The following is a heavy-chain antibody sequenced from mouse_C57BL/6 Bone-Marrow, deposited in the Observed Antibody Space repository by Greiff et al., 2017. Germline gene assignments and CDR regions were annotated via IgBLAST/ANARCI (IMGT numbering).Heavy chain of an antibody. D-gene: IGHD5-1*01. Sequence: QVTLKVSGPGILQSSQTLSLTCSFSGFSLSPSGMGVSWIRQPSGKGLEWLAHIYWDDDKRYNPSLKSRLTIPKDTSRNQVFLKIPSVDTADTATYYGARRTYQRDYYAMDYWGQGTSVTVSS. CDR3: ARRTYQRDYYAMDY. V-gene: IGHV8-12*01. CDR1: GFSLSPSGMG. CDR2: IYWDDDK. J-gene: IGHJ4*01.